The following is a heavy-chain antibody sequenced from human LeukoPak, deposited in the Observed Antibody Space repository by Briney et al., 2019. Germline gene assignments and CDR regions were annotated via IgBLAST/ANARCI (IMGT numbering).Heavy chain of an antibody. CDR1: GFTFSSYA. Sequence: GGSLRLSCAASGFTFSSYAMSWVRQAPGKGLEWVSAISGSGGSTYYADSVKGRFTISRDNSKNTLYLQMNSLRAEDTALYYCAKDPFRARISTPDYWGQGTLVTVSS. D-gene: IGHD2-15*01. CDR2: ISGSGGST. J-gene: IGHJ4*02. V-gene: IGHV3-23*01. CDR3: AKDPFRARISTPDY.